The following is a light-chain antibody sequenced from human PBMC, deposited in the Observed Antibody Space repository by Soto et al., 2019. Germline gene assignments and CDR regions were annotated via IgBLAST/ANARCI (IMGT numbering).Light chain of an antibody. CDR3: QQYDTKPYT. J-gene: IGKJ3*01. CDR2: DIS. CDR1: QGVYNY. Sequence: DIQMTQSPSSLSASVGDTVTITCRASQGVYNYLSWFQQKPGKAPKSLIFDISTLQSGVPSRFSGSGYGTHFTLTISSLQPEDFATYYCQQYDTKPYTFGPGTKVAIK. V-gene: IGKV1-16*01.